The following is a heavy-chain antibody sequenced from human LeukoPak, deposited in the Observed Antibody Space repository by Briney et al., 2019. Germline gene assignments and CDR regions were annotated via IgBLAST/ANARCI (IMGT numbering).Heavy chain of an antibody. CDR1: GGSISSGGYY. Sequence: MPSETLSLTCTVSGGSISSGGYYWSWIRQHPGKGLEWIGYIYYSGSTYYNPSLKSRVTISVDTSKNQFSLKLSSVTAADTAVYYCARASQLWFGELDGMDVWGQGTTVTVSS. D-gene: IGHD3-10*01. CDR3: ARASQLWFGELDGMDV. J-gene: IGHJ6*02. CDR2: IYYSGST. V-gene: IGHV4-31*03.